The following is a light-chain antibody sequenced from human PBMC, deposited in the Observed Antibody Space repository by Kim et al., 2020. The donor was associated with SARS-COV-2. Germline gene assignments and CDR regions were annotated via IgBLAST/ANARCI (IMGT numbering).Light chain of an antibody. CDR3: QQYGPSVT. V-gene: IGKV3-20*01. CDR1: QNVDSNY. Sequence: IVLTQSPGTLSLSPGERVTLSCRASQNVDSNYLAWYQQKLGQAPRLLIYGASNRATDIPDRFSGSGSGTDFTLTISRLEPEDFAMYYCQQYGPSVTFGGGTKVDIK. CDR2: GAS. J-gene: IGKJ4*01.